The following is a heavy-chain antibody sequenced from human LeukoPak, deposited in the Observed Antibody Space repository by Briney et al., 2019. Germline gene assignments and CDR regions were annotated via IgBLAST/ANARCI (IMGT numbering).Heavy chain of an antibody. CDR3: ARGNYGNYLNWFDP. J-gene: IGHJ5*02. V-gene: IGHV3-11*04. CDR2: ISSSGSTI. Sequence: GGSLRLSCVASGFTFSDYYMSWIRQAPGKGLEWLSYISSSGSTIYYADSVKGRFSISRDNAKKTLYPQMISLRAEDTAVYYCARGNYGNYLNWFDPWGQGTLVTVSS. D-gene: IGHD4-11*01. CDR1: GFTFSDYY.